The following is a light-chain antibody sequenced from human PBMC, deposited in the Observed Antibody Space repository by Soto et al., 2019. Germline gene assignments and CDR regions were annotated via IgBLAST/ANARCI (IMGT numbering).Light chain of an antibody. J-gene: IGKJ4*01. CDR1: QSVTSSY. CDR3: QRYGWSPLT. V-gene: IGKV3-20*01. CDR2: GAF. Sequence: EIVSTQSPCTLSLSPGERATLSCRASQSVTSSYLAWYQQKPGQAPRLLIYGAFIRATGIPDRFSGSGSGTDFTLTISRLEPEDFAVYYCQRYGWSPLTFGGGTNVDI.